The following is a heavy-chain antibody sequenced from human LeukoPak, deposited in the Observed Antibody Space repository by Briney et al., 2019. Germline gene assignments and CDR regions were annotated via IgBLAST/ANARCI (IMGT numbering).Heavy chain of an antibody. CDR2: ISYDGSNK. CDR1: GFTSSTAW. J-gene: IGHJ6*03. CDR3: ARDGKSGYWDYYMDV. D-gene: IGHD3-22*01. V-gene: IGHV3-30-3*01. Sequence: GGSLRVSCAVSGFTSSTAWLTWVSQAPGKGVEWVAVISYDGSNKYYADSVKGRFTISRDNSKNTLYLQMNSLRADDTAVYYCARDGKSGYWDYYMDVWGKGTTVTVSS.